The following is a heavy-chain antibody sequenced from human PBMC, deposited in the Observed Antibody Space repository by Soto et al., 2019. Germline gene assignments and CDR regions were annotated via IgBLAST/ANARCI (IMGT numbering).Heavy chain of an antibody. CDR1: GGSFSGYY. Sequence: SETLSLTCAVYGGSFSGYYWSWIRQPPGKGLEWIGEINHSGSTNYNPSLKSRVTISVDTSKNQFSLKLSSVTAADTAVYYCARAERITMVRGVTLFDYWGQGTLFTVSS. D-gene: IGHD3-10*01. J-gene: IGHJ4*02. CDR3: ARAERITMVRGVTLFDY. CDR2: INHSGST. V-gene: IGHV4-34*01.